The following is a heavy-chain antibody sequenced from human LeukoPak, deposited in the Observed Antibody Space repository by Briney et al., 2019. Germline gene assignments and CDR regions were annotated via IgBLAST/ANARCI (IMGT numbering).Heavy chain of an antibody. CDR2: IKQDGSEK. Sequence: PGGSLRLSCAASGFTFSSYWMSWVRQAPGKGLEWVANIKQDGSEKYYVDSVKGRFTISRDNAKNSLYLQMNSLRAEDTAVYYCARDPRIASSGYSPFDCWGQGTLVTVSS. J-gene: IGHJ4*02. CDR3: ARDPRIASSGYSPFDC. V-gene: IGHV3-7*01. CDR1: GFTFSSYW. D-gene: IGHD3-22*01.